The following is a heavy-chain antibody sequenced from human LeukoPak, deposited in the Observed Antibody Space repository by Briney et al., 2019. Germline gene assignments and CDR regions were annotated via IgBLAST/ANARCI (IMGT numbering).Heavy chain of an antibody. CDR3: ARDSSWFTPNFDY. CDR1: GFTFSSYS. V-gene: IGHV3-21*01. J-gene: IGHJ4*02. CDR2: ISSSSSYI. D-gene: IGHD6-13*01. Sequence: GGSLRLSCAAPGFTFSSYSMNWVRQAPGKGLEWVSSISSSSSYIYYADSVKGRFTISRDNAKNSLYLQMNSLRAEDTAVYYCARDSSWFTPNFDYWGQGTLVTVSS.